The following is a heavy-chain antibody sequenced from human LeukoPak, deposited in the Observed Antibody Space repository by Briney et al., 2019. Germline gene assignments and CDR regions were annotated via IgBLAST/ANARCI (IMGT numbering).Heavy chain of an antibody. J-gene: IGHJ4*02. Sequence: RSSETLSLTCAVSGGSISSSNWWSWVRQPPGKGLEWIGEIYYSGSTNYNPSLESRLTISVDKSKNQFSLRLSSVTAADTAVYYCAGNRASDSWGQGTLVTVSS. CDR3: AGNRASDS. CDR1: GGSISSSNW. D-gene: IGHD3-10*01. CDR2: IYYSGST. V-gene: IGHV4-4*02.